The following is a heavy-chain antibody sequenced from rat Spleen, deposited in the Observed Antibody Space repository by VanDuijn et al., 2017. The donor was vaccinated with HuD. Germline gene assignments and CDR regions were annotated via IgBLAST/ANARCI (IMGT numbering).Heavy chain of an antibody. D-gene: IGHD1-9*01. CDR3: ARRHYGYTDYFDY. V-gene: IGHV5-25*01. Sequence: EVQLVESGGGLVQPGRSMKLSCAASGFTFSDYYMAWVRQAPKKGLEWVASISSGGGDTYYPDSVKGRFTVSRDNVKSILYLQMDSLRSEDTATYYCARRHYGYTDYFDYWGQGVMVTVSS. CDR2: ISSGGGDT. CDR1: GFTFSDYY. J-gene: IGHJ2*01.